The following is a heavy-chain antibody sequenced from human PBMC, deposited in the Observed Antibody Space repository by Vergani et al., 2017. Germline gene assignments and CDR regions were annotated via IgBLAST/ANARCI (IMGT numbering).Heavy chain of an antibody. Sequence: EVQLVQSGAEVKKPGESLKISCKGSGYSFTSYWIGWVRQMPGKGLEWMGIIYPGDSDTRYSPSFQGQVTISADKSISTAYLQWSSLKASDTAMYYCARIFPDVAIDYYYGMDVWGQGTTVTVSS. CDR2: IYPGDSDT. CDR1: GYSFTSYW. J-gene: IGHJ6*02. CDR3: ARIFPDVAIDYYYGMDV. D-gene: IGHD2-15*01. V-gene: IGHV5-51*01.